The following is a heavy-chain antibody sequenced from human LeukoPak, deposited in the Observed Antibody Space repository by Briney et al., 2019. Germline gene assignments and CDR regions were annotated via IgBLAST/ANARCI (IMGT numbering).Heavy chain of an antibody. Sequence: GESLKISCKASGYSFTTYWIGWVRQMPGKGLEWMGFIYPGDSDARYSPSFQGQVTISADKSTSTAYLQWSSLKALDTAMYYCARRFWGGDYELYYFDYWGQGTLVTVSS. J-gene: IGHJ4*02. D-gene: IGHD4-17*01. V-gene: IGHV5-51*01. CDR2: IYPGDSDA. CDR3: ARRFWGGDYELYYFDY. CDR1: GYSFTTYW.